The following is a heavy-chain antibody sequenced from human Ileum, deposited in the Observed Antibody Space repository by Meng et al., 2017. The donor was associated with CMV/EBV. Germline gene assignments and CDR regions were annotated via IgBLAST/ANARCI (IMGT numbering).Heavy chain of an antibody. V-gene: IGHV3-48*04. J-gene: IGHJ4*02. Sequence: GGSLRLSCAASGFTFRTYAMNWVRQAPGKGLEWLSYITDDSNTIYYRDSVRGRFTISRDNANNSVYLQMNSLRVEDTAVYYCARAPIATRQGYFDFWGQGALVTVSS. CDR2: ITDDSNTI. CDR3: ARAPIATRQGYFDF. CDR1: GFTFRTYA. D-gene: IGHD6-6*01.